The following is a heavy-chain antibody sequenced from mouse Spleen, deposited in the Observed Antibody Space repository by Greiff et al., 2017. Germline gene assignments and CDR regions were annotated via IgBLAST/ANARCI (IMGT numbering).Heavy chain of an antibody. CDR2: IWSGGST. CDR1: GFSLTSYG. D-gene: IGHD4-1*01. J-gene: IGHJ2*01. Sequence: QVQLKESGPGLVQPSQSLSITCTVSGFSLTSYGVHWVRPSPGKGLEWLGVIWSGGSTDYNAAFISRLSISKDNSKSQVFFKMNSLQADDTAIYYCARNPSSGTFDYWGQGTTLTVSS. V-gene: IGHV2-2*01. CDR3: ARNPSSGTFDY.